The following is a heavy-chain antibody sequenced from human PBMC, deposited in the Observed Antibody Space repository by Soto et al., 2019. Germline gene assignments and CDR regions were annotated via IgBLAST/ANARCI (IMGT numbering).Heavy chain of an antibody. CDR3: ARGFSGYMDY. Sequence: ASVKVSCKASGYTSTNYYMHWVRQAPGQGLERMGIIYPSGGSTRNAQKFQGRVTMTRDTSTSTVYMELSSLRSEDTAVYYCARGFSGYMDYWGQGTLVTVSS. CDR2: IYPSGGST. D-gene: IGHD5-12*01. J-gene: IGHJ4*02. V-gene: IGHV1-46*01. CDR1: GYTSTNYY.